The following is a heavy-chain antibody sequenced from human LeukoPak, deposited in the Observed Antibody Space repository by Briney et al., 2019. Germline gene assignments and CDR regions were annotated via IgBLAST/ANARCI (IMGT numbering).Heavy chain of an antibody. Sequence: SETLSLTCSVSGGSISTHYWTWIRQSAGKGLEWIGRIYAGGSTNVNPSLKSRVTLSAVTSKNQFSLRLTSVTAADTAVYYCARALWANGLDSWGHGLLVTDSS. D-gene: IGHD2-8*01. CDR1: GGSISTHY. V-gene: IGHV4-4*07. J-gene: IGHJ5*01. CDR2: IYAGGST. CDR3: ARALWANGLDS.